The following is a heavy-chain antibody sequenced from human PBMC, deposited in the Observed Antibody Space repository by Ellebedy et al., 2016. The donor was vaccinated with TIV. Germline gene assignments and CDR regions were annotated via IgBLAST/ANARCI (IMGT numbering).Heavy chain of an antibody. CDR3: ARGGFYYGSASYYPFDF. CDR2: MNPNSGRT. J-gene: IGHJ4*02. D-gene: IGHD3-10*01. Sequence: AASVKVSCKASGYTFTNYDINWVRQATGQGLEWMGWMNPNSGRTGDAQKFQGRVTRTRNTSITTAYMELSSLRSEDTAVYYCARGGFYYGSASYYPFDFWGQGTLITVSS. V-gene: IGHV1-8*01. CDR1: GYTFTNYD.